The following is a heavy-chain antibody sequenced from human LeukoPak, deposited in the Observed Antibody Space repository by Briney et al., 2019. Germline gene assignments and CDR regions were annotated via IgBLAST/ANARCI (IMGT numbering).Heavy chain of an antibody. Sequence: NTSETLSLTCAVYGGSFSGYYWSWFRQPPGKGLEWIGEINHSGSTNYNPSLKSRVTISVDTSKNQFSLKLSSVTAADTAVYYCANTMKGYWGQGTLVTVSS. CDR3: ANTMKGY. CDR1: GGSFSGYY. CDR2: INHSGST. J-gene: IGHJ4*02. D-gene: IGHD3-22*01. V-gene: IGHV4-34*01.